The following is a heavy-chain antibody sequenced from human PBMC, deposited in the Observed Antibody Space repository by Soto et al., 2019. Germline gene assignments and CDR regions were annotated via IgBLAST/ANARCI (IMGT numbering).Heavy chain of an antibody. V-gene: IGHV4-31*03. J-gene: IGHJ4*02. CDR1: GGSISSGGFY. CDR2: IYDSGTT. D-gene: IGHD3-10*01. CDR3: ARALLPHISRVRAVTTFEN. Sequence: TLSLTCTVSGGSISSGGFYWNWIRQHPGKGLEWIGYIYDSGTTYYNPSLKSRVAISVDTSKNQFSLKLRPVPAADTAVYFCARALLPHISRVRAVTTFENWGQGTLVTVSS.